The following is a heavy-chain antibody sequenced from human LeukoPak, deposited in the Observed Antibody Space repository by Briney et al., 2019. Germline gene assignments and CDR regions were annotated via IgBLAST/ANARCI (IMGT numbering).Heavy chain of an antibody. J-gene: IGHJ5*02. CDR1: GYTFATYY. CDR2: IDPSGGDT. D-gene: IGHD6-6*01. Sequence: ASVKVSCKASGYTFATYYMHWVRQAPGQGLEWMGIIDPSGGDTNYAQKFQGRVTMTRDMSTTTLYMELTSLGSEDTAVYYCAKDLGPVGIAARPHWFDPWGQGTLVTVSS. CDR3: AKDLGPVGIAARPHWFDP. V-gene: IGHV1-46*01.